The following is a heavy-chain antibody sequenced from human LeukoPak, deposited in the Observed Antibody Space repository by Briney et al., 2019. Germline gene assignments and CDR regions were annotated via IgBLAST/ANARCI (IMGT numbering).Heavy chain of an antibody. D-gene: IGHD3-22*01. CDR2: INRDGTYT. J-gene: IGHJ4*02. V-gene: IGHV3-74*03. CDR3: ARDSYSSPDY. CDR1: GFTVSSNY. Sequence: GGSLRLSCAASGFTVSSNYMSWVRQAPGKGLEWVSRINRDGTYTMYADSVKGRFTISRDNAKNTLYLQMNSLRVEDTAMYYCARDSYSSPDYWGQGTLVTVSS.